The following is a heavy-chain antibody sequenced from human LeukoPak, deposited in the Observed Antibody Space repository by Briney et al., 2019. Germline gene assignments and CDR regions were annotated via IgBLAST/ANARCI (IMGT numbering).Heavy chain of an antibody. CDR3: ARGGGYCTNNVCPPWFDP. CDR1: GGSFSGFY. D-gene: IGHD2-8*01. J-gene: IGHJ5*02. V-gene: IGHV4-34*01. CDR2: INHSGST. Sequence: SETLSLTCSVYGGSFSGFYWNWIRQPPGKGMEWIGEINHSGSTHYSPSLKSRLSISVDPSKNQFSLKLSSVTAADTAVYYCARGGGYCTNNVCPPWFDPWGQGALVTVSS.